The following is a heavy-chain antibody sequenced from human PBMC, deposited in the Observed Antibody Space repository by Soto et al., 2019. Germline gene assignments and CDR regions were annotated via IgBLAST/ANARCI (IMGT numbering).Heavy chain of an antibody. CDR2: IRGSDGST. J-gene: IGHJ4*02. D-gene: IGHD3-9*01. V-gene: IGHV3-23*01. Sequence: EVPLLESGGGLVQPGGSLRLSCAASGFTLSSYGMTWVRQAQGKGLEWVSTIRGSDGSTYYADSVKGRFTISRDNSKNTVYLQMNSLRAEDTAEYYCAKDVNYDFLAGYYWYWGQGTLVTVSS. CDR1: GFTLSSYG. CDR3: AKDVNYDFLAGYYWY.